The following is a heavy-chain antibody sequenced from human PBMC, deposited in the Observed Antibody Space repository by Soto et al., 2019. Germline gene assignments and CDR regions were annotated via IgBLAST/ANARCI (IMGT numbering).Heavy chain of an antibody. CDR3: ARDPWASYY. CDR1: GFTVSTKY. CDR2: IYSGGST. J-gene: IGHJ4*02. Sequence: EVQLVESGGGLVQPGGSLRLSCAASGFTVSTKYMSWVRQAPGKGLEWVSVIYSGGSTFYADSVRGSFTSSTDNSKNTVNLQLNSLRAEATSVYYCARDPWASYYWGQGTLVTVSS. V-gene: IGHV3-66*01. D-gene: IGHD3-16*01.